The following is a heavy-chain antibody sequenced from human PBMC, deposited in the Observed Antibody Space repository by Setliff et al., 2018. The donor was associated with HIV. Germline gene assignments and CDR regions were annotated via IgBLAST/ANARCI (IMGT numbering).Heavy chain of an antibody. J-gene: IGHJ4*02. CDR2: IYPGDSDT. CDR1: GYTFTSYW. V-gene: IGHV5-51*01. Sequence: PGESLKISCKGSGYTFTSYWIGWVRQMPGKGLEWMGIIYPGDSDTRYSPSFQGRVTISADKSINTAYLQWSSLQASDTAMYYCARRASKASLDYWGQGTLVTV. CDR3: ARRASKASLDY.